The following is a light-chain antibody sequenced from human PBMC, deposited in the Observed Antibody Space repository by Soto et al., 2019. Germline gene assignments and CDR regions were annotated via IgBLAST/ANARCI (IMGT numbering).Light chain of an antibody. Sequence: DIQMTQSPSSLSASVGDRVTIACRASQSIDTYLTWYQQKPGKAFNLLIYSTSNLQSGVPSRFSGSGSGTDFTLTISSLQPEDFATYYCQQSYSGPWTFGQGTIIEIK. CDR2: STS. V-gene: IGKV1-39*01. J-gene: IGKJ1*01. CDR1: QSIDTY. CDR3: QQSYSGPWT.